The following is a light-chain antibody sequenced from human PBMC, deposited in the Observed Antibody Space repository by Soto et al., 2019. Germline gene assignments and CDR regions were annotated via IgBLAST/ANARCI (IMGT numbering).Light chain of an antibody. Sequence: EIVMTQSPPTLSVSPGERATLSCRASQSVSSNLAWYQHKPGQAPRLLIYDASKRATGIPARFSGSGFGTDYTLTISSLEPEDFAVYYCQQYNNWPQTFGQGTKVDIK. CDR1: QSVSSN. CDR3: QQYNNWPQT. J-gene: IGKJ2*01. V-gene: IGKV3D-15*01. CDR2: DAS.